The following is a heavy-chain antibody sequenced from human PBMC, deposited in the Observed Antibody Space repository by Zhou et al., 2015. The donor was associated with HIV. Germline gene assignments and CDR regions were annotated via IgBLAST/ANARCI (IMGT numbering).Heavy chain of an antibody. CDR3: ARVKGGVVDFMDV. V-gene: IGHV1-69*02. J-gene: IGHJ6*02. CDR2: IIPILGIA. Sequence: QVQLVQSGAEVKKPGSSVKVSCKASGGTFSSYTISWVRQAPGQGLEWMGRIIPILGIANYAQKFQGRVTITADKSTSTAYMELSSLRSEDTAVYYCARVKGGVVDFMDVWGQGTTVTVSS. D-gene: IGHD3-3*01. CDR1: GGTFSSYT.